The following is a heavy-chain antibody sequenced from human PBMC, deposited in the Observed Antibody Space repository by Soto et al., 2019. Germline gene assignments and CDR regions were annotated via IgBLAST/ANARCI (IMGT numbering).Heavy chain of an antibody. V-gene: IGHV4-4*07. Sequence: SETLSLTCTVSGASISGFYWSWIRKSAGKGLEWIGRIYATGTTDYNPSLKSRVTMSVDTSKKQFSLKLRSVTAADTAVYYCVRDGTKTLRDWFDPWGQGISVTVSS. CDR2: IYATGTT. CDR3: VRDGTKTLRDWFDP. D-gene: IGHD1-1*01. J-gene: IGHJ5*02. CDR1: GASISGFY.